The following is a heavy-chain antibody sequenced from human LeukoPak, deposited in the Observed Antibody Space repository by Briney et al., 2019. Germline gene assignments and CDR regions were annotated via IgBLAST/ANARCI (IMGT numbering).Heavy chain of an antibody. CDR3: ARGRLGTDFDY. CDR2: ITSSSSI. J-gene: IGHJ4*02. D-gene: IGHD7-27*01. Sequence: GGSLRLSCAASGFTFSSYSMSWVRQAPGKGLEWVSHITSSSSIYHADSVKGRFTISRDNAKNSLYLQMNSLRDEDTAVYYRARGRLGTDFDYWGQGTLVTVSS. V-gene: IGHV3-48*02. CDR1: GFTFSSYS.